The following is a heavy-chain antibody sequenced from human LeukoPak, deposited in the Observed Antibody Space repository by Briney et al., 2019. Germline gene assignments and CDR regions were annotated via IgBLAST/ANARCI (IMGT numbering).Heavy chain of an antibody. CDR3: SRGLDSRKLGY. CDR1: GASFNSDDQY. CDR2: IHPSGIL. J-gene: IGHJ4*02. D-gene: IGHD3-22*01. V-gene: IGHV4-31*03. Sequence: PSQTLSLTCTVSGASFNSDDQYWHWLRQSRGRGLEWIASIHPSGILYNNPSLESRVTMSRDTSKNQFSLNLNSVTAADTAVYFCSRGLDSRKLGYWGQVILVTVSS.